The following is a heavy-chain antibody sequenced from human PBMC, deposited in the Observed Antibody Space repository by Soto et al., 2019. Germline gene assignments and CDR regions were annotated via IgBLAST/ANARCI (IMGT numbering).Heavy chain of an antibody. CDR3: AKVFRGYLVTPRYYGMDV. Sequence: QVQLVESGGGVVQPGRSLRLSCAASGFTFSSYGMHWVRQAPGKGLEWVAVISYDGSNKYYADSVKGRFTISRDNSKNTLYLQMNSLRAEDTAVYYCAKVFRGYLVTPRYYGMDVWGQGTTVTVSS. V-gene: IGHV3-30*18. CDR2: ISYDGSNK. J-gene: IGHJ6*02. D-gene: IGHD4-4*01. CDR1: GFTFSSYG.